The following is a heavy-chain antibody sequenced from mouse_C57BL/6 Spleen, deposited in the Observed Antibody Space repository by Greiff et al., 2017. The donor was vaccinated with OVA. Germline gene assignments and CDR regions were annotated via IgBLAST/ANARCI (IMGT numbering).Heavy chain of an antibody. Sequence: VQLQQSGPELVKPGASVKISCKASGYAFSSSWMNWVKQRPGKGLEWIGRIYPGDGDTNYNGKFKGKATLTADKSSSTAYMQLSSLTSEDSAVYFCARGDYGSSYWFAYWGQGTLVTVSA. D-gene: IGHD1-1*01. V-gene: IGHV1-82*01. CDR2: IYPGDGDT. J-gene: IGHJ3*01. CDR3: ARGDYGSSYWFAY. CDR1: GYAFSSSW.